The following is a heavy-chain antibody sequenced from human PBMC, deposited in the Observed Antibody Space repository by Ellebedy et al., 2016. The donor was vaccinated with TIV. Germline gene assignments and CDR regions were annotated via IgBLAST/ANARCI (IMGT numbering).Heavy chain of an antibody. CDR2: ISYDGSNK. V-gene: IGHV3-30*18. CDR1: GFTFSSYG. J-gene: IGHJ6*02. CDR3: AKALDSSGYYYYGMDV. D-gene: IGHD3-22*01. Sequence: GGSLRLXXAASGFTFSSYGMHWVRQAPGKGLEWVAVISYDGSNKYYADSVKGRFTISRVNSKNTLYLQMNSLRAEDTAVYYCAKALDSSGYYYYGMDVWGQGTTVTVSS.